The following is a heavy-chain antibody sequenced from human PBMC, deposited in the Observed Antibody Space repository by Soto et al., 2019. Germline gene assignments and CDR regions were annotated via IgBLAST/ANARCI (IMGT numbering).Heavy chain of an antibody. CDR2: ISTYNGNT. Sequence: QVQLVQSGAEVKKPGASVKVSCKASGYTFDSYGIIWVRQAPGQGLEWSGWISTYNGNTNYAEQFQGRVTLTTDTSTSTAYTEGRTLRSDDPAVYYCVRDGCKSVVCYHHYFAPWGQGIGVTVSS. V-gene: IGHV1-18*01. D-gene: IGHD2-2*01. J-gene: IGHJ5*02. CDR1: GYTFDSYG. CDR3: VRDGCKSVVCYHHYFAP.